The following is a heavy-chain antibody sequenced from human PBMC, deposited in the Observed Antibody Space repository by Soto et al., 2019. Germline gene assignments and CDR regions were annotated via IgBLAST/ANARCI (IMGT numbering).Heavy chain of an antibody. D-gene: IGHD6-19*01. J-gene: IGHJ4*02. V-gene: IGHV3-23*01. CDR3: AKGGWLASSLEN. Sequence: EVQLLESGGGLAQPGGSLRLSCVASGFSFSSYGMTWVRQAPGKGLEWVSSISASGRSTYYADPVKGRFTLSRDSSRNTLHLQINSLRAEDTAVYYCAKGGWLASSLENWGQGILVTVSS. CDR1: GFSFSSYG. CDR2: ISASGRST.